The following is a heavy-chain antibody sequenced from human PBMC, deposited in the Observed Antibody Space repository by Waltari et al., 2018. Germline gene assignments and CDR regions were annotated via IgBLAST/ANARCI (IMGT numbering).Heavy chain of an antibody. V-gene: IGHV1-2*02. CDR3: ARGPPAGDGFGVVTTFDY. Sequence: QVQLVQSGAEVKKPGASVKVSCKASGYTFTGYYMHWVRQAPGQGLEWMGWNNPNSGGTNYAQKFQGRVTMTRDTSISTAYMELSRLRSDDTAVYYCARGPPAGDGFGVVTTFDYWGQGTLVTVSS. CDR1: GYTFTGYY. J-gene: IGHJ4*02. D-gene: IGHD3-3*01. CDR2: NNPNSGGT.